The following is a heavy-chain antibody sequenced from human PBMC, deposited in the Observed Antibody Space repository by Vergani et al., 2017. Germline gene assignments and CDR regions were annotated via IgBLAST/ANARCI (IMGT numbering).Heavy chain of an antibody. V-gene: IGHV3-33*01. D-gene: IGHD2-8*01. CDR1: GFTFSSYG. J-gene: IGHJ4*02. CDR2: IWYDGSNK. Sequence: QVQLVESGGGVVQPGRSLRLSCAASGFTFSSYGMHWVRQAPGKGLEWVAVIWYDGSNKYYADSVKGRFTISRDNSKNTLYLQMNSLRAEDTAVYYCARDHCTNGVCFADGYYFDYWGQGTLVTVSS. CDR3: ARDHCTNGVCFADGYYFDY.